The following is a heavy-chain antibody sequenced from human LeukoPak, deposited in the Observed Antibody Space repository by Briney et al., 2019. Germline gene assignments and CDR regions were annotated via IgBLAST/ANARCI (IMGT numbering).Heavy chain of an antibody. CDR1: GASININNYY. D-gene: IGHD3-10*01. Sequence: PSETLSLTCSVSGASININNYYWSWIRQHPGKGLEWIGYIYYSGSSYYNPSLKSRLTISVDTSKNQFSLKLTSVTAADTAIYYCARPYHYDSGSRGTAFDIWGQGTMVTVSS. J-gene: IGHJ3*02. CDR2: IYYSGSS. CDR3: ARPYHYDSGSRGTAFDI. V-gene: IGHV4-39*01.